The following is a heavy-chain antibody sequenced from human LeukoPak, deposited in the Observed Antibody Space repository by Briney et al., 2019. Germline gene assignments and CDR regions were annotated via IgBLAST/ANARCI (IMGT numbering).Heavy chain of an antibody. CDR2: ISYDGSNK. Sequence: GGSLRLSCAASGFTFSSYAMHWVRQAPGKGLEWVAVISYDGSNKYYADSVKGRFTISRDNSKNTLYLQMNSLRAEDTAVYYCARGGDYWGQGTLVTVSS. CDR1: GFTFSSYA. V-gene: IGHV3-30-3*01. CDR3: ARGGDY. J-gene: IGHJ4*02.